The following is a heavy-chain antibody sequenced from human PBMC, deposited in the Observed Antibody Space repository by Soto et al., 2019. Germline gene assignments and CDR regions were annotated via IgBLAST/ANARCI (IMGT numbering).Heavy chain of an antibody. CDR1: GFGFRGYI. CDR2: IGVNANPR. CDR3: ASTQFFILVARGNY. D-gene: IGHD2-15*01. V-gene: IGHV3-48*01. Sequence: QPGGSLRLSCAASGFGFRGYIMNWVRQAPGKGLEWVSYIGVNANPRYYADSVKGRFTISRDDSKNILYLQMNNLRAEDTALYYCASTQFFILVARGNYWGQGTPVTVSS. J-gene: IGHJ4*02.